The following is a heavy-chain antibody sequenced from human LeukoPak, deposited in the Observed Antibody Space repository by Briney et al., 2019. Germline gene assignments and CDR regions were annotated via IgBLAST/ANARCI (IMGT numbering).Heavy chain of an antibody. Sequence: GGSLRLSCAVSGFTFSTYSMNWVRQAPGKGLEWVSSISSSSSYIYYVDSVKGRFTISRDNAKNSLYLQMNSLRAEDTAVYYCAKDAGVIAVAGTAYYYYYMDVWGKGTTVTISS. J-gene: IGHJ6*03. D-gene: IGHD6-19*01. V-gene: IGHV3-21*01. CDR2: ISSSSSYI. CDR3: AKDAGVIAVAGTAYYYYYMDV. CDR1: GFTFSTYS.